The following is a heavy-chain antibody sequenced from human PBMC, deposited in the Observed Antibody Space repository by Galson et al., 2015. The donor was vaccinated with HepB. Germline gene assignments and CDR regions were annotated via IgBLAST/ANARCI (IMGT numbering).Heavy chain of an antibody. CDR3: AREGGVVLRFLEWLPDDAFDI. D-gene: IGHD3-3*01. V-gene: IGHV1-8*01. J-gene: IGHJ3*02. CDR1: GYTFTSYD. Sequence: SVKVSCKASGYTFTSYDINWVRQATGQGLEWMGWMNPNSGNTGYAQKFQGRVTMTRNTSISTAYMELSSLRSEDTAVYYCAREGGVVLRFLEWLPDDAFDIWGQGTMVTVSS. CDR2: MNPNSGNT.